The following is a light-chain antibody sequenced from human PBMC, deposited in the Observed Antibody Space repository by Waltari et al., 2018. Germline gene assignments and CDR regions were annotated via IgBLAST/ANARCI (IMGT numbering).Light chain of an antibody. Sequence: QSALTQPPSASGPPGQSVTISCTGTNSDVGGYDFVSWYQQHPGKAPKLMIYAVSKRPSGVPERFSGSKSGNTASLTVSGLQADDEADYYCCSYAGGNNLLFGGGTKLTVL. J-gene: IGLJ2*01. CDR2: AVS. CDR3: CSYAGGNNLL. V-gene: IGLV2-8*01. CDR1: NSDVGGYDF.